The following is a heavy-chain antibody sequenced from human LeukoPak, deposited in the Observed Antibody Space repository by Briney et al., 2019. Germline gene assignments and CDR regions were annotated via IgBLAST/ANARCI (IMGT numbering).Heavy chain of an antibody. CDR1: GFTFSSYA. CDR3: SSFTNVETAMAPWAYFDY. CDR2: ISYDGSNK. Sequence: PGRSLRLSCAASGFTFSSYAMHWVRQAPGKGLEWVAVISYDGSNKYYADSVKGRFTISRDNSKNTLYLQMNSLRAEDTAVYYCSSFTNVETAMAPWAYFDYWGQGTLVTVSS. V-gene: IGHV3-30-3*01. D-gene: IGHD5-18*01. J-gene: IGHJ4*02.